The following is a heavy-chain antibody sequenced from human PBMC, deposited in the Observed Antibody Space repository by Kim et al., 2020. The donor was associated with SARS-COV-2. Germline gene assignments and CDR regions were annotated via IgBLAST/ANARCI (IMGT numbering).Heavy chain of an antibody. CDR1: GGSFSGYY. CDR2: INHSGST. V-gene: IGHV4-34*01. Sequence: SETLSLTCAVYGGSFSGYYWSWIRQPPGKGLEWIGEINHSGSTNYNPSLKSRVTISVDTSKNQFSLKLSSVTAADTAVYYCARSYYYDSSGHPLFNYWGQGTLVTVSS. D-gene: IGHD3-22*01. J-gene: IGHJ4*02. CDR3: ARSYYYDSSGHPLFNY.